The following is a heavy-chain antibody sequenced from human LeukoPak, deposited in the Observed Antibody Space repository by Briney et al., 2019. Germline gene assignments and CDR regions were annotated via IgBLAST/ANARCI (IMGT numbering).Heavy chain of an antibody. Sequence: GGSLRLSCAASGFTFSSYSMNWVRQAPGKGLEWVSAISGSGGSTYYADSVKGRFTISRDKSKNTLYLQMNSLRAEDTAVYYCAKDDGGSYYIYYYMDVWGKGTTVTISS. J-gene: IGHJ6*03. D-gene: IGHD3-16*01. V-gene: IGHV3-23*01. CDR3: AKDDGGSYYIYYYMDV. CDR2: ISGSGGST. CDR1: GFTFSSYS.